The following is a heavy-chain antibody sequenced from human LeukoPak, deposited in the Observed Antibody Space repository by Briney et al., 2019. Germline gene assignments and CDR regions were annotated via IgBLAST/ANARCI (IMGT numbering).Heavy chain of an antibody. Sequence: GGSLTLYCAASGFTFSSYAMSWLRQAPGKGLEWVSAISGSGGSTYYADSVKGRFTISRDNSKNTLYLQMNSLRAEDTAVYYCAKDRRVVVINTIDYWGQGTLVTVSS. CDR2: ISGSGGST. D-gene: IGHD3-22*01. CDR3: AKDRRVVVINTIDY. V-gene: IGHV3-23*01. J-gene: IGHJ4*02. CDR1: GFTFSSYA.